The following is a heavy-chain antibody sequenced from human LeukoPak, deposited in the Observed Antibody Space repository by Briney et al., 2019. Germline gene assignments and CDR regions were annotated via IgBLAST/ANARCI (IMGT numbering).Heavy chain of an antibody. J-gene: IGHJ6*03. Sequence: SVKVSCKASGGTFSSYAISWVRQALGQGLEWMGGIIPIFGTANYAQKFQGRVTITADESTSTAYMELSSLRSEDTAVYYCATIRFLEWFDYYYYYYMDVWGKGTTVTVSS. D-gene: IGHD3-3*01. CDR2: IIPIFGTA. V-gene: IGHV1-69*01. CDR3: ATIRFLEWFDYYYYYYMDV. CDR1: GGTFSSYA.